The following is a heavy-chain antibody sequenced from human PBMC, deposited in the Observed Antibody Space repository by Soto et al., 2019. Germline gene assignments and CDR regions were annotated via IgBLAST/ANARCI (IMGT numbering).Heavy chain of an antibody. J-gene: IGHJ4*02. CDR3: ARAVSGSPNTPYYFDY. CDR2: ISSSSSYI. CDR1: GFTFSSYS. D-gene: IGHD1-26*01. Sequence: PGGSLRLSCAASGFTFSSYSMNWVRQAPGKGLEWVSSISSSSSYIYYADSVKGRFTISRDNAKNSLYLQMNSLRAEDTAVYYCARAVSGSPNTPYYFDYWGQGTLVTVSS. V-gene: IGHV3-21*01.